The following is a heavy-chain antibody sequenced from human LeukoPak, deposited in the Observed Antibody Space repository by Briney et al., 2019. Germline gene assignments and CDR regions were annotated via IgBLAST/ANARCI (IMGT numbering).Heavy chain of an antibody. D-gene: IGHD4-11*01. Sequence: GGSLCLSCAASGSTFSRHSMNWVRQAPGKGLEWVSYISSGSSYIYYADSVKGRFTISRDNAENSLYLQMNSLRGENTAVYYCARGGLNYADASDIWGQGRMVTVSS. CDR3: ARGGLNYADASDI. V-gene: IGHV3-21*01. J-gene: IGHJ3*02. CDR2: ISSGSSYI. CDR1: GSTFSRHS.